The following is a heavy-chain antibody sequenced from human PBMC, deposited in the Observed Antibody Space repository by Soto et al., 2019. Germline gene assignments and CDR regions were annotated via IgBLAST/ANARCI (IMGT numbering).Heavy chain of an antibody. J-gene: IGHJ2*01. V-gene: IGHV3-15*05. Sequence: GGSLRLSCVVSGITFRNDWMRWVRQAPGKGLEWIGRIKRKTERGTTDYAAPVKGRFTISRDDSKNTMYRQMNSLKTEDTAFYSCTTLYSETYSRYEYFHPWGRGTLVTIAS. CDR2: IKRKTERGTT. D-gene: IGHD4-4*01. CDR3: TTLYSETYSRYEYFHP. CDR1: GITFRNDW.